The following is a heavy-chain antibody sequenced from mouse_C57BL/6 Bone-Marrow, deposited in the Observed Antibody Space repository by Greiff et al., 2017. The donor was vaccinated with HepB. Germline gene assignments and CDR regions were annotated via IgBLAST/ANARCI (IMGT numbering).Heavy chain of an antibody. V-gene: IGHV1-55*01. CDR2: IYPGSGST. J-gene: IGHJ3*01. D-gene: IGHD2-3*01. CDR3: ARWRLLRAWFAY. CDR1: GYTFTSYW. Sequence: QVQLQQPGAELVKPGASVKMSCKASGYTFTSYWITWVKQRPGQGLEWIGDIYPGSGSTNYNEKFKSKATLTVDTSSSTADMQLSSLTSEDSAVYYCARWRLLRAWFAYWGQGTLVTVSA.